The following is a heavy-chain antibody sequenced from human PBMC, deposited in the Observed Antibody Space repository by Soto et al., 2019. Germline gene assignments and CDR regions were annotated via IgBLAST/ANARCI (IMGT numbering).Heavy chain of an antibody. Sequence: QVQLQESGPGLVKPSETLSLTCDVSGDSISSPTWWTWVRQPPGKGLEWIGEVYHSGSTNYNSSLKSRVTISVDKSKNQFSLRLTSVTAEDTAVYYCATRAPIDGDPYWGQGTLVTVSS. CDR3: ATRAPIDGDPY. CDR1: GDSISSPTW. CDR2: VYHSGST. J-gene: IGHJ4*02. D-gene: IGHD4-17*01. V-gene: IGHV4-4*02.